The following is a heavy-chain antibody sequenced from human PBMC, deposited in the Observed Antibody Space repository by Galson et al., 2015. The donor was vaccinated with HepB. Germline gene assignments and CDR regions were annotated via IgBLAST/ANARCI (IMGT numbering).Heavy chain of an antibody. CDR3: ARQAVAGTIDY. D-gene: IGHD6-19*01. CDR2: IIPILGIA. CDR1: GGTFSSYT. Sequence: SVKVSCKASGGTFSSYTISWVRQAPGQGLEWMGRIIPILGIANYAQKFQGRVTITADKSTSTAYMELSSLRSDDTAVYYCARQAVAGTIDYWGQGTLVTVSS. V-gene: IGHV1-69*02. J-gene: IGHJ4*02.